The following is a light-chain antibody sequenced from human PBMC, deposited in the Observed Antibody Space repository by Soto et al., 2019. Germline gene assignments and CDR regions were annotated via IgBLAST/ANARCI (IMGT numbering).Light chain of an antibody. J-gene: IGKJ4*01. Sequence: DIQLTQSPSFLSASVGDRVTITCRASQGISSYLAWYQQKPGEAPKLLIYAASTLQSGVPSRFSGSGSGTEFTLTIGSRQPEDFATYYWQQLNSYPSFGGGTKVEIK. CDR1: QGISSY. CDR2: AAS. CDR3: QQLNSYPS. V-gene: IGKV1-9*01.